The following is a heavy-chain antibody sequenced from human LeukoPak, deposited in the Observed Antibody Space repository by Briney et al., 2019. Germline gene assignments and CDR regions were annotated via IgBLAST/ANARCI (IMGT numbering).Heavy chain of an antibody. V-gene: IGHV3-7*01. D-gene: IGHD3-9*01. CDR1: GFTFSSYW. Sequence: GRSLRLSCAASGFTFSSYWMSWVRQAPGKGREGGANIKQDGSEKYYVDSVKGRFTISRHNAKNSLYLQMNSMRAEDTAVYYCAREGRYFDWLPYDDAFDIWGQGTMVTVSS. CDR3: AREGRYFDWLPYDDAFDI. J-gene: IGHJ3*02. CDR2: IKQDGSEK.